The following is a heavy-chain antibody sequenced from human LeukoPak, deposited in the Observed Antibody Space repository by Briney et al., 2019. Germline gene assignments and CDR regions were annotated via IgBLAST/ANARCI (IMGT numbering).Heavy chain of an antibody. CDR2: IYYSGST. V-gene: IGHV4-30-4*01. CDR1: GGSISSGDYY. Sequence: SQTLSLTCTVSGGSISSGDYYRSWIRQPPGKGLEWIGYIYYSGSTYYNPSLKSRVAISVDTSKNQFSLKLSSVTAADTAVYYCARGEDYGMDVWGQGTTVTVSS. CDR3: ARGEDYGMDV. J-gene: IGHJ6*02.